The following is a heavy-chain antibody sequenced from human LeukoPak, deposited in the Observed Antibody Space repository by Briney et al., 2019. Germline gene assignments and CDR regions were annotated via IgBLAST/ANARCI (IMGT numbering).Heavy chain of an antibody. D-gene: IGHD3-10*01. V-gene: IGHV3-48*01. CDR3: VRYITMVRGVKYYFDY. Sequence: GGSLRLSCVGSGFTLSSHHMNWVRQAPGKGLEWVSYISSSSSTIYYADSVKGRFTISRDNAKNSLYLQTNSLRAEDTAVYYCVRYITMVRGVKYYFDYWGQGTLVTVSS. CDR2: ISSSSSTI. J-gene: IGHJ4*02. CDR1: GFTLSSHH.